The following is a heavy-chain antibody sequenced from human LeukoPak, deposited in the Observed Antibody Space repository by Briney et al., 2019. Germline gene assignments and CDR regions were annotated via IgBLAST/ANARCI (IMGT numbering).Heavy chain of an antibody. Sequence: SETLSLTCTVSGGSISSSSYYWGWIRQPPGRGLEWIGSIYHSGSTYYNPSLKSLLTISVDTSKNQFSPKLSSVTAADTAVYYCARHSRGSKTDFDYWGQGTLVTVSS. J-gene: IGHJ4*02. CDR1: GGSISSSSYY. D-gene: IGHD1-14*01. CDR3: ARHSRGSKTDFDY. CDR2: IYHSGST. V-gene: IGHV4-39*01.